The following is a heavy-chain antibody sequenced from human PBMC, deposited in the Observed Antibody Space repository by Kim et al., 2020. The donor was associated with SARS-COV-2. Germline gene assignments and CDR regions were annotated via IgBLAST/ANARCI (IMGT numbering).Heavy chain of an antibody. CDR1: GFTFGDYA. J-gene: IGHJ4*02. V-gene: IGHV3-9*01. D-gene: IGHD3-22*01. Sequence: GGSLRLSCAASGFTFGDYAMHWVRQAPGKGLEWVSGISWNSGTIGYADSVKGRFTISRDNARNSLYLQMSSLRAEDTALYYCTKDGRVSHDTSGYYGGYFDFWGQGTLVTVSS. CDR2: ISWNSGTI. CDR3: TKDGRVSHDTSGYYGGYFDF.